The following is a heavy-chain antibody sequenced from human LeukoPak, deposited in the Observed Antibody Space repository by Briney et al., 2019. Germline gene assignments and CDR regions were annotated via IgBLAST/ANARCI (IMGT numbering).Heavy chain of an antibody. V-gene: IGHV4-4*07. CDR2: IYKSGST. CDR1: GGSIGWDY. Sequence: KPSETLSLTCTVSGGSIGWDYWSWIRQSAGKGLEWIGRIYKSGSTNYNPSFRSRVTMPVDTSKNQFSLSVTSVTAADTAVYYCAREEYFQDSNGYSYYFHSWGQGSLVTVSS. CDR3: AREEYFQDSNGYSYYFHS. D-gene: IGHD3-22*01. J-gene: IGHJ4*02.